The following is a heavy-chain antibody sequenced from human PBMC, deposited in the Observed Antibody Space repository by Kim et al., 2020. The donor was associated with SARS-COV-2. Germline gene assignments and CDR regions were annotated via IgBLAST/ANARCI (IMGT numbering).Heavy chain of an antibody. CDR2: IKEDGSMK. J-gene: IGHJ3*02. D-gene: IGHD2-8*01. Sequence: GGSLRLSCAVSGFTFDNYWMSWVRQAPGKGLEWVASIKEDGSMKYYVGSVKGRFTISRDNAKNSLYLQTNSLRAEDTAVYYCARVVYNAFDIWGQGTMVT. V-gene: IGHV3-7*01. CDR3: ARVVYNAFDI. CDR1: GFTFDNYW.